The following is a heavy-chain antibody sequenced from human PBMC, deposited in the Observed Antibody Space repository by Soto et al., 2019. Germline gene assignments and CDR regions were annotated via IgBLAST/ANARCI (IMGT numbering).Heavy chain of an antibody. CDR3: ARALGYCSSTSCLNYGMDV. V-gene: IGHV4-61*01. J-gene: IGHJ6*02. CDR2: IYYSGST. Sequence: SETLSLSSNGSGGAVSSGSYYWSWIRQPPGKGLEWIGYIYYSGSTNYDPSLKSRVTISVDTSKNQFSLKLSSVIAADTAVYYCARALGYCSSTSCLNYGMDVWGQGTTVTV. D-gene: IGHD2-2*01. CDR1: GGAVSSGSYY.